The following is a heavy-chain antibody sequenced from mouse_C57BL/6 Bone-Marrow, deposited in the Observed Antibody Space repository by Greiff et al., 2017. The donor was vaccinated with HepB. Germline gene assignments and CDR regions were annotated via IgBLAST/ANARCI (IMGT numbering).Heavy chain of an antibody. V-gene: IGHV1-54*01. CDR3: ARWLRRRRGFAY. Sequence: VQLQQSGAELVRPGTSVKVSCKASGYAFTNYLIEWVKQRPGQGLEWIGVINPGSGGTNYNEKLKGKATLTADKSSSTAYMQLSSLTSEDSAVYFCARWLRRRRGFAYWGQGTLVTVSA. CDR1: GYAFTNYL. CDR2: INPGSGGT. D-gene: IGHD2-2*01. J-gene: IGHJ3*01.